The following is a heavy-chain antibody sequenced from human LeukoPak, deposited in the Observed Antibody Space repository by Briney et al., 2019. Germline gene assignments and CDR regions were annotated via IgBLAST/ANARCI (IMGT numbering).Heavy chain of an antibody. D-gene: IGHD3-3*02. CDR1: GFTFDTFG. CDR3: ARDIPEISAWYF. V-gene: IGHV1-18*01. Sequence: GASVTVSCLVSGFTFDTFGITWLRPAPGHGLEWMGLFSAYTGEANYAPRLQDRVSMTRDTSTNTAFLHLRSLRSDDTAVYYYARDIPEISAWYFWGQGTLITVSS. CDR2: FSAYTGEA. J-gene: IGHJ4*02.